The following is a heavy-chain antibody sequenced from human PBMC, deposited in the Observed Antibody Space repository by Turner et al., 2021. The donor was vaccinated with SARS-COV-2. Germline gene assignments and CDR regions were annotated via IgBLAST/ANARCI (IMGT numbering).Heavy chain of an antibody. CDR2: VGSRSTRNAT. CDR1: GFNVSGAA. Sequence: EVFLVESGGGLVQPGGSLKLSCAASGFNVSGAAMPWVRQAPGKGLEWVGRVGSRSTRNATVYAASVNGRFTISRDDSKNMAFLQMTSLKSEDTAEYFCTRVERGGNRRDNLKYMDVWGKGTTVTVSS. D-gene: IGHD1-1*01. V-gene: IGHV3-73*01. CDR3: TRVERGGNRRDNLKYMDV. J-gene: IGHJ6*03.